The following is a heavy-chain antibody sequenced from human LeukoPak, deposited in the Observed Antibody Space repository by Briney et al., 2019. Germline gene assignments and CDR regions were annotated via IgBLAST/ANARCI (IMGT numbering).Heavy chain of an antibody. J-gene: IGHJ4*02. CDR1: GGSISSYY. Sequence: SETLSLTCTVSGGSISSYYWSWIRQPAGKGLEWIGRIYTSGSTNYNPSLKSRVTMSVDTSKNQFSLKLSSVTAADTAVYYCARSSRGRGYSYGTPLDYWGQGTLVTVSS. D-gene: IGHD5-18*01. CDR3: ARSSRGRGYSYGTPLDY. V-gene: IGHV4-4*07. CDR2: IYTSGST.